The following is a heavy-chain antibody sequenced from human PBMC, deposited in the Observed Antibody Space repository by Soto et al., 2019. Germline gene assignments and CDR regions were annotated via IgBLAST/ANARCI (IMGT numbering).Heavy chain of an antibody. CDR3: ARVPTDSSGYYKYYFDY. V-gene: IGHV1-18*04. CDR1: GYTFTNYG. Sequence: SVKVSCKASGYTFTNYGIGWVRQAPGQGLEWMGWVNPYNGNTYYAQKLQGRVTMTTDTSTTTAYMELRSLRSDDTAVYYCARVPTDSSGYYKYYFDYWGQGTMVTVSS. D-gene: IGHD3-22*01. CDR2: VNPYNGNT. J-gene: IGHJ4*02.